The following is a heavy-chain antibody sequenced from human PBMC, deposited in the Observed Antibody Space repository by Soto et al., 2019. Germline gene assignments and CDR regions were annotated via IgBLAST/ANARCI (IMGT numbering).Heavy chain of an antibody. Sequence: QSGGSLRLFCAASGFTFSSYAMHWVRQAPGKGLEWVAVISYDGSNKYYADSVKGRFTISRDNSKNTLYLQMNSLRAEDTAVYYCARDLPYDSSGYWPSPIDYWGQGTLVTVSS. CDR1: GFTFSSYA. CDR2: ISYDGSNK. V-gene: IGHV3-30-3*01. CDR3: ARDLPYDSSGYWPSPIDY. D-gene: IGHD3-22*01. J-gene: IGHJ4*02.